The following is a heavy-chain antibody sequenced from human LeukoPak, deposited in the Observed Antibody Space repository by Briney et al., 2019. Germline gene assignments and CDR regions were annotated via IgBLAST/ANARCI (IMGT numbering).Heavy chain of an antibody. J-gene: IGHJ6*03. CDR1: GGSFSGYY. CDR2: INHSGST. V-gene: IGHV4-34*01. D-gene: IGHD4-11*01. Sequence: SETLSLTCAVYGGSFSGYYWSWIRQPPGKGLQWIGEINHSGSTNYNPSLKSRVTISVDTSKNQFSLKLSSVTAADTAVYYCARASVTYYYYYYMDVWGKGTTVTVSS. CDR3: ARASVTYYYYYYMDV.